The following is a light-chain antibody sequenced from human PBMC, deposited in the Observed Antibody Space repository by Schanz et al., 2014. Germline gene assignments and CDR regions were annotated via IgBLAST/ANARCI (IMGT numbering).Light chain of an antibody. V-gene: IGKV1-39*01. CDR3: QQSYSNTFT. J-gene: IGKJ3*01. CDR1: QGISNY. Sequence: DIQMTQSPSSVSASVGDRVTITCRASQGISNYLAWYQQKPGKVPNLLIYAASTLQGGVPSRFGGSGSGTDFTLTISGLQRDDFATYYCQQSYSNTFTFGPGTKVDVK. CDR2: AAS.